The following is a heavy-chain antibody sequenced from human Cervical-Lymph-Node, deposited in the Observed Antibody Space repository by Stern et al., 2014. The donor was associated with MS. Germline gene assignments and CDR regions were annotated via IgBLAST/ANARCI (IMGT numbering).Heavy chain of an antibody. CDR3: VRSGGFLDF. V-gene: IGHV3-74*02. CDR1: GFTFTSYW. Sequence: EVQLVESGGGLVQPGGSLRLSCAASGFTFTSYWMHWVRQAPGKGLVWVSHINNDGSTTNYADSVKGRFTITRDNANNTLYLQMNSLRAEDTAVYYCVRSGGFLDFWGQGTLVTVSS. D-gene: IGHD2-15*01. J-gene: IGHJ4*02. CDR2: INNDGSTT.